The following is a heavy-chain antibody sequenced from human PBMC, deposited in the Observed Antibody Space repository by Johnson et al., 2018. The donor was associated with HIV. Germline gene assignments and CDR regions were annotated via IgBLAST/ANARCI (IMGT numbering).Heavy chain of an antibody. CDR3: AKNFGKILAAGGLEVGDAFDI. CDR2: ISYDGSNK. CDR1: GFTFSSYA. Sequence: QEKLVESGGGVVQPGRSLRLSCAASGFTFSSYAMHWVRQAPGKGLEWVAVISYDGSNKYYADSVKGRFSISRDSSKNTLYLQMNSLRDEDTAVYYCAKNFGKILAAGGLEVGDAFDIWGQGTMVTVSS. V-gene: IGHV3-30*14. D-gene: IGHD6-13*01. J-gene: IGHJ3*02.